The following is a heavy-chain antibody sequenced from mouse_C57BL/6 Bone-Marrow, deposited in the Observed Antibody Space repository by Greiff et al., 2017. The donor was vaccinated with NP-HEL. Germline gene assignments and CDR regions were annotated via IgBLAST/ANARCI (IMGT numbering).Heavy chain of an antibody. Sequence: QVQLQQPGAELVRPGSSVKLSCKASGYTFTSYWMHWVKQRPIQGLEWIGNIDPSDSETHYNQMFKDKATLTVDKSSSTAYMLLSSLTSEDSAVYYCATRNDYAGNFDYWGQGTTLTVSS. V-gene: IGHV1-52*01. CDR1: GYTFTSYW. CDR3: ATRNDYAGNFDY. D-gene: IGHD2-4*01. J-gene: IGHJ2*01. CDR2: IDPSDSET.